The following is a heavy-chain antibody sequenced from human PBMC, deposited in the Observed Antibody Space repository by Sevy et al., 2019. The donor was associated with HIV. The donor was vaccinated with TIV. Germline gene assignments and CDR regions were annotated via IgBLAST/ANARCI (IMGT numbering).Heavy chain of an antibody. CDR1: GGSISSYY. V-gene: IGHV4-4*07. CDR2: IYTSGST. Sequence: SETLSLTCTVSGGSISSYYWSWIRQPAGKGVEWIGRIYTSGSTNYNPSLKSRVTMSVDTSKNQFSLKLSSVTAADTAVYYCARDWGERITIFGVVKDYYYYGMDVWGQGTTVTVSS. J-gene: IGHJ6*02. CDR3: ARDWGERITIFGVVKDYYYYGMDV. D-gene: IGHD3-3*01.